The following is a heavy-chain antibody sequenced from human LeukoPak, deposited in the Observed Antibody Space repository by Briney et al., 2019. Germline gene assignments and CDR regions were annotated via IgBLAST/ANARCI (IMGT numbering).Heavy chain of an antibody. J-gene: IGHJ4*02. CDR3: ASGMLYLFDY. Sequence: GGSLRLSCAASGFTFSSYSMNWVRQAPGKGLEWVSSISSSSSYIYYADSVKGRFTISRDNAKNSLYLQMNSPRAEDTAVYYCASGMLYLFDYWGQGTLVTVSS. CDR2: ISSSSSYI. V-gene: IGHV3-21*01. CDR1: GFTFSSYS. D-gene: IGHD2-8*01.